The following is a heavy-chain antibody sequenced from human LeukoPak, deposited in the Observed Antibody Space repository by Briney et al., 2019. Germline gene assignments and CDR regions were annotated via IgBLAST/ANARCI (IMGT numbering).Heavy chain of an antibody. CDR3: ARGRRYYDSSGYFARLYYFDY. J-gene: IGHJ4*02. CDR1: GGSFSGYY. Sequence: SETLSLTCAVYGGSFSGYYWSWIRQPPGKGLEWIGEINHSGSTNYNPSLKSRVTISVDTSKNQFSLKLSSVTAADTAVYYCARGRRYYDSSGYFARLYYFDYWGQGTLVTVSS. CDR2: INHSGST. D-gene: IGHD3-22*01. V-gene: IGHV4-34*01.